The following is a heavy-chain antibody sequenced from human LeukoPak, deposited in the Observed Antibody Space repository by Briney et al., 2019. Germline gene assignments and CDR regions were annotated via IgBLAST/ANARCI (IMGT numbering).Heavy chain of an antibody. J-gene: IGHJ4*02. CDR1: AGSVTSYY. V-gene: IGHV4-59*02. CDR3: ARVGYCGGDCCIFDY. D-gene: IGHD2-21*02. CDR2: IYYSGST. Sequence: SETLSLTCTVSAGSVTSYYWSWIRQPPGKGLEWIGYIYYSGSTNYNSSLKSRVTISVDTSKNQFSLKLSSVTAADTAVYYCARVGYCGGDCCIFDYWGQGTLVTVSS.